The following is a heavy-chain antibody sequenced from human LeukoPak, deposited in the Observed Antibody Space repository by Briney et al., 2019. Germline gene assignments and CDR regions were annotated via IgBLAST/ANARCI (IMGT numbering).Heavy chain of an antibody. J-gene: IGHJ5*02. CDR1: GGSISSSSYY. CDR2: IYYSGST. CDR3: ARPQADSSSFGHWFDP. Sequence: PSETLSLTCTVSGGSISSSSYYWGWTRQPPGKGLEWIGSIYYSGSTYYNPSLKSRVTISVDTSKNQFSLKLSSVTAADTAVYYCARPQADSSSFGHWFDPWGQGTLVTVSS. D-gene: IGHD6-13*01. V-gene: IGHV4-39*01.